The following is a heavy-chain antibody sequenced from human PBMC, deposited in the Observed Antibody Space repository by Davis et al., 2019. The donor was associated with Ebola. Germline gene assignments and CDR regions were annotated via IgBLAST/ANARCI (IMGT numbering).Heavy chain of an antibody. J-gene: IGHJ6*02. CDR1: GDSASSAG. CDR3: ARGWLRGGMDV. CDR2: TYYKSTWYN. V-gene: IGHV6-1*01. Sequence: HSQTLSLTCAISGDSASSAGWNWISPSPSRGLEGLGRTYYKSTWYNDYAVSVKSRITINPDTSKNQFSLQLNSVTPEDTALYYSARGWLRGGMDVWGEVTTVTV. D-gene: IGHD5-18*01.